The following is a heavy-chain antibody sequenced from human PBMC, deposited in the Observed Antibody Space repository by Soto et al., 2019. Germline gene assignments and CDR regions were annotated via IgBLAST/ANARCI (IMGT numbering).Heavy chain of an antibody. CDR3: AREGYYDISPRSYYYYGMDV. V-gene: IGHV3-48*02. CDR1: GFTFSSYS. D-gene: IGHD3-9*01. CDR2: ISSSSSTI. J-gene: IGHJ6*02. Sequence: PGGSLRLSCAASGFTFSSYSMNWVRQAPGKGLEWVSYISSSSSTIYYADSVKGRFTISRDNAKNSLYLQMNSLRDEDTAVYYCAREGYYDISPRSYYYYGMDVWGQGTTVTV.